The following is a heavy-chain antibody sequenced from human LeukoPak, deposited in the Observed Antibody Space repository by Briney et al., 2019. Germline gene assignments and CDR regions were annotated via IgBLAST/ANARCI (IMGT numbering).Heavy chain of an antibody. Sequence: ASVKVSCKASGYTFTSYAMNWVRQAPGQGLEWMGWINTNTGNPTYAQGFTGRFVFSLDTSVSTAYLQISSLKAEDTAVYYCARSDVVVVAAKGELDYWGQGTLVTVSS. V-gene: IGHV7-4-1*02. CDR3: ARSDVVVVAAKGELDY. CDR1: GYTFTSYA. J-gene: IGHJ4*02. D-gene: IGHD2-15*01. CDR2: INTNTGNP.